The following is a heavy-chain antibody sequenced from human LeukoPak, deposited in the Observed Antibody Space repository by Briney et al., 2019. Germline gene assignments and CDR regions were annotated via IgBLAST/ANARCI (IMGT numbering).Heavy chain of an antibody. CDR3: AREVDAFDI. J-gene: IGHJ3*02. CDR1: GYSFTGSL. V-gene: IGHV1-2*02. D-gene: IGHD2-15*01. CDR2: INPNSGGT. Sequence: EASVRVSCKASGYSFTGSLIHWVRQAPGQGREWMGLINPNSGGTHYAQKFQGRVTMTRDTSISAVYMELSSLKSDDTAVYYCAREVDAFDIWGQGTMVTVSS.